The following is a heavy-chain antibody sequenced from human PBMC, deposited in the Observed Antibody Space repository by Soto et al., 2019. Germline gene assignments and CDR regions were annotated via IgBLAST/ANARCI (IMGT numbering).Heavy chain of an antibody. Sequence: SDKGSCKASGYTFTGYYMHWVRQAPGQGLEWMGWMNPNSGGTNYAQKFQGCVTMTRDTSISTAYMELSRLRSDDTAVYYCARAGVQYYYASSGYFHYYYYGMDVWGQGTKVTVSS. D-gene: IGHD3-22*01. CDR3: ARAGVQYYYASSGYFHYYYYGMDV. V-gene: IGHV1-2*04. CDR2: MNPNSGGT. J-gene: IGHJ6*02. CDR1: GYTFTGYY.